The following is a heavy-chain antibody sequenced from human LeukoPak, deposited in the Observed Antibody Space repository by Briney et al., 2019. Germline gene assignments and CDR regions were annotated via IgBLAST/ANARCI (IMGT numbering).Heavy chain of an antibody. V-gene: IGHV4-61*01. Sequence: SETLSLTCTVSGGSISSGSYYWGWIRQPPGKGLEWIGYIYYSGSTNYNPSLKSRVTISVDTSKNQFSLKLSSVTAADTAVYYCARGVRGYSYGPWTIMDVWGQGTTVTVSS. CDR1: GGSISSGSYY. J-gene: IGHJ6*02. CDR2: IYYSGST. CDR3: ARGVRGYSYGPWTIMDV. D-gene: IGHD5-18*01.